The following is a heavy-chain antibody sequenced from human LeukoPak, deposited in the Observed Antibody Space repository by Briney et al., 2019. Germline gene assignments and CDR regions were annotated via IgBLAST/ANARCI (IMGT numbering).Heavy chain of an antibody. CDR2: ISYDGSNK. J-gene: IGHJ4*02. CDR1: GFTFSSYG. V-gene: IGHV3-30*18. D-gene: IGHD3-3*01. Sequence: GRSLRLSCAASGFTFSSYGMHWVRQAPGKGLEWVAVISYDGSNKYYAASVKGRFTISRDNSKNTLYLQMNSLRAEDTAVYYCAKDLSPVTGFWYYFDYWGQGTLVTVSS. CDR3: AKDLSPVTGFWYYFDY.